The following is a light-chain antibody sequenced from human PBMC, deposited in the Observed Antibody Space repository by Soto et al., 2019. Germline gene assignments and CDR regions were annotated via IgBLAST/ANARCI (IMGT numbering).Light chain of an antibody. Sequence: DIQMTQSPSSLSASIGDRVTITCRASQSIGSFLSWYQQTPGKAPKLLIYDASSLQGGVPSRFSGSGSGTDFTLTISSLQPEDSATYYCEHTFNTPRTFGQGTRLEIK. CDR1: QSIGSF. CDR3: EHTFNTPRT. CDR2: DAS. J-gene: IGKJ5*01. V-gene: IGKV1-39*01.